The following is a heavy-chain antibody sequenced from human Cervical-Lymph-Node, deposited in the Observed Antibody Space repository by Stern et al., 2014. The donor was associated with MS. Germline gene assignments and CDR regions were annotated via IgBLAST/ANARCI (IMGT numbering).Heavy chain of an antibody. V-gene: IGHV4-61*02. J-gene: IGHJ4*02. CDR3: ARGGEGWNSYYFDY. CDR2: MYALGPP. CDR1: GGSITSGSYY. D-gene: IGHD1-7*01. Sequence: VQLLQSGPGLVKPSQTLSLSCSVSGGSITSGSYYWTWIRQPAGKGPEWIGTMYALGPPNYNPSPNSRVSMSLDASENQFSLKVISVTAADTAVYYCARGGEGWNSYYFDYWGQGTLVTVSS.